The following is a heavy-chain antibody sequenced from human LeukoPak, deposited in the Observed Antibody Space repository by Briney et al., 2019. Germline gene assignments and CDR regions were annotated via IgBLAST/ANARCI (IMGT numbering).Heavy chain of an antibody. CDR3: AKDPYSGLDY. J-gene: IGHJ4*02. Sequence: GGSLRLSCGASGFTFSSHGMHWVRQAPGRGLEWVAFIRNDGSDKYYADSVKGRFTISRDNSKNTLYLQMNSLRAEDTAVYYCAKDPYSGLDYWGQGTLVTVSS. CDR2: IRNDGSDK. D-gene: IGHD2-21*01. CDR1: GFTFSSHG. V-gene: IGHV3-30*02.